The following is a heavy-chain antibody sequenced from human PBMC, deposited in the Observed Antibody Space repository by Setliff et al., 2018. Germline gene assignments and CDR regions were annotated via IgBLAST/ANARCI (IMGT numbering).Heavy chain of an antibody. J-gene: IGHJ6*02. CDR2: ISGSGITI. V-gene: IGHV3-11*04. CDR3: ARDGVSYGMDV. CDR1: RFTFSDYS. Sequence: GGSLRLSCETSRFTFSDYSFDWVRQAPGKGLEWVSKISGSGITIYYADSVRGRFTISRDNAKNSLFLQMNSLRVEDTAVYYCARDGVSYGMDVWGQGTTVTVSS.